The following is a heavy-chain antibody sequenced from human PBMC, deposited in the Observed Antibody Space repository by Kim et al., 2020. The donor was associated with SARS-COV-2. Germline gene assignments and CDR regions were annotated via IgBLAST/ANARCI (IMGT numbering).Heavy chain of an antibody. D-gene: IGHD3-9*01. Sequence: ASVKVSCKASGYTFTSYGISWVRQAPGQGLEWMGWISAYNGNTNYAQKLQGRVTMTTDTSTSTAYMELRSLRSDDTAVYYCAATDYDILTGYYNFVVVGGASDAFDIWGQGTMVTVSS. CDR3: AATDYDILTGYYNFVVVGGASDAFDI. J-gene: IGHJ3*02. CDR2: ISAYNGNT. V-gene: IGHV1-18*01. CDR1: GYTFTSYG.